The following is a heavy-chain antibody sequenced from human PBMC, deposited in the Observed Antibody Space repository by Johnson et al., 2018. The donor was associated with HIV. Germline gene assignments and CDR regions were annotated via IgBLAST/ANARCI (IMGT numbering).Heavy chain of an antibody. Sequence: QVQLVESGGGVVQPGGSLRLSCAASGFTFSSYGMHWVRQAPGKGLEWVAFIRYDGSNKYYADSVKGRFTISRDNSKNTLYLQMNSLRAEDTAVYYCASPRAVAGGGAFDIWGQGTMVTVSS. J-gene: IGHJ3*02. CDR3: ASPRAVAGGGAFDI. D-gene: IGHD6-19*01. CDR1: GFTFSSYG. V-gene: IGHV3-30*02. CDR2: IRYDGSNK.